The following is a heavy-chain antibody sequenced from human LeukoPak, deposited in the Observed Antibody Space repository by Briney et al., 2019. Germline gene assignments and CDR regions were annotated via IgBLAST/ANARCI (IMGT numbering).Heavy chain of an antibody. CDR2: INPSGGST. J-gene: IGHJ4*02. V-gene: IGHV1-46*01. D-gene: IGHD3-22*01. CDR3: ARGGGYYYHDSSGYYADY. Sequence: GASVKVSCKASGYTFTSYYMHWVRQAPGQGLEWMGIINPSGGSTSYAQKFQGRVTMTRDTSTSTVYMELSSLRSEDTAVYYCARGGGYYYHDSSGYYADYWGQGTLVTVSS. CDR1: GYTFTSYY.